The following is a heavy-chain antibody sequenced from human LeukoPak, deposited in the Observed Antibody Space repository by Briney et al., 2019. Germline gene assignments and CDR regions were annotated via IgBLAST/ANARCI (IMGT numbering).Heavy chain of an antibody. Sequence: VGSLRLSCAASGFTFSSYAMSWVRQAPGKGLEWVSAISGSGGSTYYADSVKGRFTISRDNSKNTLYLQMNSLRAEDTAVYYCAKSVLGYCSSTSCPWAFDIWGQGTMVTVSS. V-gene: IGHV3-23*01. CDR3: AKSVLGYCSSTSCPWAFDI. D-gene: IGHD2-2*01. CDR1: GFTFSSYA. CDR2: ISGSGGST. J-gene: IGHJ3*02.